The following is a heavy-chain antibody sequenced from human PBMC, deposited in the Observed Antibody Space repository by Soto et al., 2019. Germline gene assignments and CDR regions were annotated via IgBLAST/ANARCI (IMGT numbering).Heavy chain of an antibody. CDR2: ISWNSGSI. D-gene: IGHD6-19*01. CDR3: AKDTAPYSSGWYYYYYGMDV. Sequence: PGGSLRLSCAASGFTFDDYAMHWVRQAPGKGLEWVSGISWNSGSIGYADSVKGRFTISRDNAKNSLYLQMNSLRAEDTALYYCAKDTAPYSSGWYYYYYGMDVWGQGTTVTVS. CDR1: GFTFDDYA. V-gene: IGHV3-9*01. J-gene: IGHJ6*02.